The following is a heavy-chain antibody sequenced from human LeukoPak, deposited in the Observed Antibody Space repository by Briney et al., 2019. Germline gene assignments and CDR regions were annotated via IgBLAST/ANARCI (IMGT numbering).Heavy chain of an antibody. CDR2: ISSSSSTI. D-gene: IGHD3-9*01. Sequence: GGSLRLSCAASGFTFSSYSMNWVRQAPGKGLEWVSYISSSSSTIYYADSVKGRFTISRDNAKNSLYLQMNSLRAEDTAVYYCARVDYDVSSGYQTYFDYWGQGTLVTVSS. V-gene: IGHV3-48*01. CDR3: ARVDYDVSSGYQTYFDY. CDR1: GFTFSSYS. J-gene: IGHJ4*02.